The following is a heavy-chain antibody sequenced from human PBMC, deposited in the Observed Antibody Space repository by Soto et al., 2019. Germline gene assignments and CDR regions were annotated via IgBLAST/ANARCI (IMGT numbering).Heavy chain of an antibody. V-gene: IGHV5-10-1*01. CDR3: ARHDPYCGGDCSSFDL. D-gene: IGHD2-21*02. J-gene: IGHJ4*02. CDR1: GYNFPGYS. Sequence: GESLKISCQPSGYNFPGYSISSVRQMPGKGLEWMGRIDPDDSYTKYSPSFEGHVTISADNSITNAYLQWRSLKASDSAMYYCARHDPYCGGDCSSFDLWGQGTLVTVSS. CDR2: IDPDDSYT.